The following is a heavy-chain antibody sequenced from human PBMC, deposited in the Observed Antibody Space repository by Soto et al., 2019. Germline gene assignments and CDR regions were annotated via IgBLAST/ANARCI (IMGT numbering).Heavy chain of an antibody. CDR1: GFTFSSYA. J-gene: IGHJ4*02. D-gene: IGHD5-12*01. V-gene: IGHV3-23*01. Sequence: AGSLRLSCAACGFTFSSYAMSWVRQATGKGLEWVSAISGSGGSTYYADSVKGRFTISRDNSKNTLYLQMNSLRAEDTAVYYCAKGVRWLPPTFFEYCGQGTLVTVSS. CDR2: ISGSGGST. CDR3: AKGVRWLPPTFFEY.